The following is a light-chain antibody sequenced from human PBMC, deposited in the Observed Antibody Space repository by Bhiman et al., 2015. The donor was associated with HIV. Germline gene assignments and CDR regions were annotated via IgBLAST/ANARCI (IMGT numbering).Light chain of an antibody. V-gene: IGLV1-47*01. Sequence: QSVLTQPPSASETPGQRVTMSCSGSNSNIGSNFVFWYQQLPGTTPKLLIYKNNQRPSGVPDRFSGSKSGSSASLAISGLQTGDEADYYCGTWDSSLSAWVFGGGTKLTVL. CDR1: NSNIGSNF. J-gene: IGLJ3*02. CDR3: GTWDSSLSAWV. CDR2: KNN.